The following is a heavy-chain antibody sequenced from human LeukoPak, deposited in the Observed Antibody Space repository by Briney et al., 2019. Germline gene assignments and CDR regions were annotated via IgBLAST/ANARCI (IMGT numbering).Heavy chain of an antibody. CDR2: INPNSGGT. D-gene: IGHD2-2*01. Sequence: ASVKVSCKASGYTFTGYYMHWVRQAPGQGLEWMGWINPNSGGTNYAQKFQGWVTMTRDTSISTAYMELSRLRSDDTAVYYCARGTRRSSSTEEITYGMDVWGQGTTVTVSS. CDR3: ARGTRRSSSTEEITYGMDV. CDR1: GYTFTGYY. J-gene: IGHJ6*02. V-gene: IGHV1-2*04.